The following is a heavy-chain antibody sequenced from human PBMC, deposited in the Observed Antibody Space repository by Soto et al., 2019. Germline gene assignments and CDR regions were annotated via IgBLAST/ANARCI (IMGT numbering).Heavy chain of an antibody. Sequence: GALRLPCSASGFTFSSYAMHRIRQAPGKGLEWVAVISYDGSNKYYADSVKGRFTISRDNSKNTLYLQMNSLRAEDTAVYYCERDWSSSGQYYGMDVWGQGTKVTVYS. CDR3: ERDWSSSGQYYGMDV. D-gene: IGHD6-13*01. V-gene: IGHV3-30-3*01. CDR2: ISYDGSNK. J-gene: IGHJ6*02. CDR1: GFTFSSYA.